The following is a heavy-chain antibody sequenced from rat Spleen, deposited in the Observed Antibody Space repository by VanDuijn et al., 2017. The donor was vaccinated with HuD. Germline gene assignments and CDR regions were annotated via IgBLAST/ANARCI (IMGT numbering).Heavy chain of an antibody. J-gene: IGHJ4*01. CDR2: ISYEGTST. D-gene: IGHD1-12*03. CDR1: GFTFSDYG. CDR3: ARLTLYYYDGYYHVNYYVMDA. V-gene: IGHV5-29*01. Sequence: EVQLVESGGGLVQPGRSLKLSCVASGFTFSDYGMNWIRQAPGKGLEWVASISYEGTSTYYGDSVKGRFTISRDNAKNTLYLQMDSLRSEDTATYYCARLTLYYYDGYYHVNYYVMDAWGQGASVTVSS.